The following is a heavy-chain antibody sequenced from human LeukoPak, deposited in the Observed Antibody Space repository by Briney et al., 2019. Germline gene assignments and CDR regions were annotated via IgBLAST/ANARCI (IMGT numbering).Heavy chain of an antibody. V-gene: IGHV3-21*04. D-gene: IGHD3-9*01. CDR2: ISSSGGYM. J-gene: IGHJ4*02. CDR1: GFTFSNYN. CDR3: ARHGVLRYIDY. Sequence: GGSLTLSCAASGFTFSNYNMNWVRQAPGKGLEWVSSISSSGGYMYHADSVKGRFTISRDSSQNTLYLQMNSLRAEDTAVYYCARHGVLRYIDYWGQGTLVTVSS.